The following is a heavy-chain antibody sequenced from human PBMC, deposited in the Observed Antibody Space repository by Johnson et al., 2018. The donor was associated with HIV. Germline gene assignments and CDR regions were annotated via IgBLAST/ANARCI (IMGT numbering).Heavy chain of an antibody. J-gene: IGHJ3*02. V-gene: IGHV3-7*01. CDR3: AKGMWGHDAFDI. CDR1: GFTFITYW. Sequence: VQLVESGGGVVRPGGSLRLSCAASGFTFITYWMSWVRQAPGKGLEWVANIKQDGSEKYYVGSVKGRFTISRDNAKNSLYLQMNSLRAEDTAVYYCAKGMWGHDAFDIWGQGTMVTVSS. CDR2: IKQDGSEK. D-gene: IGHD1-26*01.